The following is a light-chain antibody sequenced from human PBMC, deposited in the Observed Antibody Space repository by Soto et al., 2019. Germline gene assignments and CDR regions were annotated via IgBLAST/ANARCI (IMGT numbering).Light chain of an antibody. J-gene: IGKJ1*01. Sequence: EKVLTQSQGTLSLSPGERATLSCRASQTVYNGYLAWYQQKPGQAPRLLIYGASSRATGIPDRFSGSGSGTDFTLTISRLEPEDFAVYYCQQYVSSPRTFGQGTKVDI. CDR2: GAS. CDR3: QQYVSSPRT. V-gene: IGKV3-20*01. CDR1: QTVYNGY.